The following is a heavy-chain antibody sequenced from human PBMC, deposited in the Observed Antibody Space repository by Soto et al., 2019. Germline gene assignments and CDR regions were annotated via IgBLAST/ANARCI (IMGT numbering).Heavy chain of an antibody. J-gene: IGHJ4*02. CDR1: GFTFSNYA. CDR3: ANLDGATCTTTSCHPHYFDY. Sequence: QPGGSLRLSCAASGFTFSNYAMTWVRQAPGKGLEWVSVISGSGGSTFYADSVKGRFTISRDNSKNTLYMQMHSLRAEDTAKYYCANLDGATCTTTSCHPHYFDYWGQGTLVTVSS. CDR2: ISGSGGST. D-gene: IGHD2-2*01. V-gene: IGHV3-23*01.